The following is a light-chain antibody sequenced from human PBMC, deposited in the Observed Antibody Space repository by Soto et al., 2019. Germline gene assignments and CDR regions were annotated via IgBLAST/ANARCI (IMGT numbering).Light chain of an antibody. CDR3: SSYAGSNNPYV. CDR2: EVT. Sequence: QSALTQSPSASGSPGQSVTISCTGTSGDIGGYDYVSWYQQHPGKAPKLMIYEVTKRPLGVPDRFSGSKSGNTASLTVSGLRAEDEADYYCSSYAGSNNPYVFGTGTKVTVL. V-gene: IGLV2-8*01. CDR1: SGDIGGYDY. J-gene: IGLJ1*01.